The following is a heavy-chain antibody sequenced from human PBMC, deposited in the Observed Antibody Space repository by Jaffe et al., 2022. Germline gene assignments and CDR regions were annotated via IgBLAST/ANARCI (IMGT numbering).Heavy chain of an antibody. CDR3: AKDEASYGSGSYYRYYYYYYMDV. J-gene: IGHJ6*03. V-gene: IGHV3-30*02. CDR2: IRYDGSNK. Sequence: QVQLVESGGGVVQPGGSLRLSCAASGFTFSSYGMHWVRQAPGKGLEWVAFIRYDGSNKYYADSVKGRFTISRDNSKNTLYLQMNSLRAEDTAVYYCAKDEASYGSGSYYRYYYYYYMDVWGKGTTVTVSS. D-gene: IGHD3-10*01. CDR1: GFTFSSYG.